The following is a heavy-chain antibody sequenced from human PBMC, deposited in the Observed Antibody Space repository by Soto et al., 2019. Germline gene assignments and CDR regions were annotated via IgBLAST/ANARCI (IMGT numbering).Heavy chain of an antibody. CDR1: GGTSGNRGDC. J-gene: IGHJ4*02. CDR3: AFGAGSSGWYIFLA. D-gene: IGHD6-19*01. CDR2: IYDGGSP. Sequence: GGTSGNRGDCRSRNKQPPGAGLGWLGRIYDGGSPYYSPSLKSQVTISVDTSKNQFSLKLSSVTAADTAVYYCAFGAGSSGWYIFLAWGQGTLVTVSS. V-gene: IGHV4-30-2*03.